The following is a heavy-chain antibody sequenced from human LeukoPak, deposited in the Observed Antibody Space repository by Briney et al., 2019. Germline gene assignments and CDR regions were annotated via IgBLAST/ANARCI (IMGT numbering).Heavy chain of an antibody. CDR1: GGSISSGSYY. Sequence: SETLSLTCTVSGGSISSGSYYWGWIRQPPGKGLEWIGSIYYSGSTYYNPSLKSRVTISVDTSKNQFSLKLSSVTAADTAVYYCARRVRYYYGSGTSTYFDLWGRGTLVTVSS. CDR2: IYYSGST. V-gene: IGHV4-39*07. CDR3: ARRVRYYYGSGTSTYFDL. J-gene: IGHJ2*01. D-gene: IGHD3-10*01.